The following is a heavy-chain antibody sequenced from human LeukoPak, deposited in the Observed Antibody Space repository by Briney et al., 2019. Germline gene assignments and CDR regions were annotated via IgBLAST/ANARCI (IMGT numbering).Heavy chain of an antibody. D-gene: IGHD4-23*01. J-gene: IGHJ4*02. V-gene: IGHV3-7*03. CDR2: IKQDGSDK. CDR3: ARKTVVGSYFDY. Sequence: GGSVRLSCAASGFTFSSYWMSWVRQAPGKGLEWVANIKQDGSDKYYVDSVKGRFTISRDNAKNSLYMQMNSLRAEDTAVYYCARKTVVGSYFDYWGQGTPVTVSS. CDR1: GFTFSSYW.